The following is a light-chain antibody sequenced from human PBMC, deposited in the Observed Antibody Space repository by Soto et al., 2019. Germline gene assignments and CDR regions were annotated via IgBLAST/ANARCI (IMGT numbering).Light chain of an antibody. CDR2: GAS. V-gene: IGKV3D-15*01. J-gene: IGKJ1*01. CDR1: QSLTRN. CDR3: HQYDSWT. Sequence: EIVMTHSPATLSVSPGERVTLSCRASQSLTRNLAWYQQKPGQAPRLLIYGASSRATGIPDRFSGSGSGTDFTLTISRLEPEDFAVYYCHQYDSWTFGQGTKVDIK.